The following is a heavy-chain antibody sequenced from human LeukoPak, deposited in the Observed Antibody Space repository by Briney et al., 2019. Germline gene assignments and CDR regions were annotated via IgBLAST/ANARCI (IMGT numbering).Heavy chain of an antibody. CDR1: GYTFTSYY. Sequence: ASVKVSCKASGYTFTSYYLHWVRQAPGQGLEWMGIINPSGGSTTYAQKFQGRVAMTRDTSTSRVYMEVSSLRSEDTAVYYCARTYSSSDEFDYWGQGTLVTVSS. V-gene: IGHV1-46*01. D-gene: IGHD6-13*01. CDR2: INPSGGST. CDR3: ARTYSSSDEFDY. J-gene: IGHJ4*02.